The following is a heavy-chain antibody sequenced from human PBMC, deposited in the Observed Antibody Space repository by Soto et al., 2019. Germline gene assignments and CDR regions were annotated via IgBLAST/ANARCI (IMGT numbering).Heavy chain of an antibody. V-gene: IGHV4-34*01. Sequence: SETLSLTCAVYGGSFSGYYWSWVRQPPGKGLEWIGEINHSGGTNYNPSLKSRVTISVDTSKNQFSLKLSSVTAADTAVYYCARVRLAITIFGVVKARFDYWGQGTLVTVSS. CDR3: ARVRLAITIFGVVKARFDY. CDR1: GGSFSGYY. D-gene: IGHD3-3*01. J-gene: IGHJ4*02. CDR2: INHSGGT.